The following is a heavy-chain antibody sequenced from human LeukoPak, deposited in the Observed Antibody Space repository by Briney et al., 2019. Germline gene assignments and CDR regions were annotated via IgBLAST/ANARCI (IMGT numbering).Heavy chain of an antibody. CDR3: WRLGGRHSPWYLDI. J-gene: IGHJ2*01. Sequence: PGGSLRLSCAASGFTFSSYAMHWVRQAPGKGLEWVAIISYDGSNKFYADSVKGRFTISRDNSKNTLYLQMNSLRDDDTAIYYCWRLGGRHSPWYLDIWGRGTLVTVSS. V-gene: IGHV3-30-3*01. CDR2: ISYDGSNK. D-gene: IGHD1-26*01. CDR1: GFTFSSYA.